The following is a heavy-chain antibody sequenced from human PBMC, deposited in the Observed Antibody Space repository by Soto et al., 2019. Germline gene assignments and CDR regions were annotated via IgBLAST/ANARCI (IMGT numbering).Heavy chain of an antibody. J-gene: IGHJ4*02. CDR2: INRSGST. CDR1: GGSFSGYY. Sequence: SETLSLTCAVYGGSFSGYYWSWIRQPPGKGLEWIGEINRSGSTNYNPSLKSRVTISVDTSKNQFSLKLSSVTAADTAVYYCARVGRRGYKYYFDYWGQGTLVTVSS. CDR3: ARVGRRGYKYYFDY. D-gene: IGHD1-20*01. V-gene: IGHV4-34*01.